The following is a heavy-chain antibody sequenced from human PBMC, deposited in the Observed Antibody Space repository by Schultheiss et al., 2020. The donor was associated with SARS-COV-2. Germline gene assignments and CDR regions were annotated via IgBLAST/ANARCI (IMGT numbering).Heavy chain of an antibody. V-gene: IGHV4-59*01. CDR3: AGGSSNYDYVWGSYRYSPFDY. CDR2: IYYSGST. D-gene: IGHD3-16*02. CDR1: GGSISSYY. J-gene: IGHJ4*02. Sequence: SETLSLTCTVSGGSISSYYWSWIRQPPGKGLEWIGYIYYSGSTNYNPSLKSRVTISVDTSKNQFSLKLSSVTSADTAVYYCAGGSSNYDYVWGSYRYSPFDYWGQGTLVTVSS.